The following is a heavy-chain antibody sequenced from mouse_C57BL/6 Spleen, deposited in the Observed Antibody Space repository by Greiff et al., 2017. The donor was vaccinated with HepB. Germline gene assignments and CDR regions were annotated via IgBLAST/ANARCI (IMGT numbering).Heavy chain of an antibody. V-gene: IGHV1-59*01. CDR2: IDPSDSYT. J-gene: IGHJ2*01. CDR3: ARRHYGSSYFDY. Sequence: QVQLKEPGAELVRPGTSVKLSCKASGYTFTSYWMHWVKQRPGQGLEWIGVIDPSDSYTNYNQKFKGKATLTVDTSSSTAYMQLSSLTSEDSAVYYCARRHYGSSYFDYWGQGTTLTVSS. D-gene: IGHD1-1*01. CDR1: GYTFTSYW.